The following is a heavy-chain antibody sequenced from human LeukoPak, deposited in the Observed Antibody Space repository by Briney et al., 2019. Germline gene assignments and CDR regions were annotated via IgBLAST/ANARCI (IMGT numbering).Heavy chain of an antibody. CDR2: IYYSGST. CDR3: ARLASSWYRHYYYYMDV. J-gene: IGHJ6*03. CDR1: GASISSTTYY. Sequence: PSETLSLTCTVSGASISSTTYYWGWIRQPPRKGLEWIASIYYSGSTYYNPSLKSRVTISVDTSKNQFSLKLSSVTAADTAVYYCARLASSWYRHYYYYMDVWGKGTTVTISS. D-gene: IGHD6-13*01. V-gene: IGHV4-39*01.